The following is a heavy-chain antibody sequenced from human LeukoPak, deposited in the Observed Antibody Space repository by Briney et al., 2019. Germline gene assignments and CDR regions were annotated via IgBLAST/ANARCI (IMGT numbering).Heavy chain of an antibody. Sequence: GGSLRLSCAASGFTFSSYSMNWVRQAPGKGLEWVSSISSSSGDIYYADSVKGRFTISRDNAKNSLYLQMNSLRAEDTAVYYCARDYYGSGSYYTEYYYYYYYMDVWGKGTTVTISS. CDR1: GFTFSSYS. CDR2: ISSSSGDI. V-gene: IGHV3-21*01. D-gene: IGHD3-10*01. CDR3: ARDYYGSGSYYTEYYYYYYYMDV. J-gene: IGHJ6*03.